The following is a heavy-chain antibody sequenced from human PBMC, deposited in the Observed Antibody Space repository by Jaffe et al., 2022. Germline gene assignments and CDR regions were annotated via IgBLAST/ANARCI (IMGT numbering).Heavy chain of an antibody. J-gene: IGHJ4*02. CDR2: IYTSGST. Sequence: QVQLQESGPGLVKPSQTLSLTCTVSGGSISSGSYYWSWIRQPAGKGLEWIGRIYTSGSTNYNPSLKSRVTISVDTSKNQFSLKLSSVSAADTAVYYCARVTTVTKMGFDYWGQGTLVTVSS. V-gene: IGHV4-61*02. D-gene: IGHD4-17*01. CDR1: GGSISSGSYY. CDR3: ARVTTVTKMGFDY.